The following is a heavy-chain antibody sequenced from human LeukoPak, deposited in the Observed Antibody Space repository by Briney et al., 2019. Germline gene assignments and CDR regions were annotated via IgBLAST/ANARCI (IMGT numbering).Heavy chain of an antibody. J-gene: IGHJ6*03. CDR1: GFTFSSYA. CDR2: INDNGDGA. D-gene: IGHD3-16*01. V-gene: IGHV3-23*01. CDR3: AKGLRTGVGPYMGYHYYMDV. Sequence: GGSLRLSCAASGFTFSSYAMSWVRQAPGKGLKWVSTINDNGDGAYYADSVKGRFTISRDNSYNTVSLQMNSLRDEDTGVYYCAKGLRTGVGPYMGYHYYMDVWGKGATVTVSS.